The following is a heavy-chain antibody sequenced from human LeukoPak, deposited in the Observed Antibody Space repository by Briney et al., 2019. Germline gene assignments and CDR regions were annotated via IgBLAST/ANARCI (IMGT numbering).Heavy chain of an antibody. D-gene: IGHD4-17*01. CDR2: INTNTGNP. CDR3: ARARPTDDYGDYGDGY. Sequence: GASVNVSCKASGYTFTSYAMKWVRQAPGQGREWMGWINTNTGNPTHAQGFTGRFVSSLDTSVSTAYLQISSLKGEDTAVYYCARARPTDDYGDYGDGYWGQGTLVTVSS. V-gene: IGHV7-4-1*02. CDR1: GYTFTSYA. J-gene: IGHJ4*02.